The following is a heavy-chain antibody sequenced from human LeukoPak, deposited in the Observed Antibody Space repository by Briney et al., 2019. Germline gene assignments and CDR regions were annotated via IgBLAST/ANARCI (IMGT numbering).Heavy chain of an antibody. Sequence: PGRSLRLSCAASGFTFSSYAMHWVRQAPGKGLEWVSVIYSGGSTYYADSVKGRFTNSRDNSKNTLYLQMNSLRAEDTAVYYCASGFDSSGYSFDYWGQGTLVTVSS. V-gene: IGHV3-53*01. J-gene: IGHJ4*02. CDR3: ASGFDSSGYSFDY. CDR2: IYSGGST. CDR1: GFTFSSYA. D-gene: IGHD3-22*01.